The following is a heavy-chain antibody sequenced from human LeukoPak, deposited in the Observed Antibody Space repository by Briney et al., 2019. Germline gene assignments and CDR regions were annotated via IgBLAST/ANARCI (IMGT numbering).Heavy chain of an antibody. CDR1: GGSISSYY. V-gene: IGHV4-59*01. Sequence: PSETLSLTCTVSGGSISSYYWSWIRQPPGKGLEWIGYIYYSGSTNYNPPLKSRVTISVDTSKNQFSLKLSSVTAADTAVYYCARGLFYDFWSGYTGYGMDVWGQGTTVTVSS. CDR2: IYYSGST. J-gene: IGHJ6*02. D-gene: IGHD3-3*01. CDR3: ARGLFYDFWSGYTGYGMDV.